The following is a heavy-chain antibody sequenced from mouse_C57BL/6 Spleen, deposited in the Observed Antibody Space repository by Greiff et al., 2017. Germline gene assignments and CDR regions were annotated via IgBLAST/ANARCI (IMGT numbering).Heavy chain of an antibody. Sequence: EVQLQQSGPELVKPGASVKMSCKASGYTFTDYNMHWVKQSHGKSLEGIGYINPNNGGTSSNQKFKGKATLTVNKSSSTAYMELRSLTSEDSAVYYCAGWYDYGFAYWGQGTLVTVSA. V-gene: IGHV1-22*01. J-gene: IGHJ3*01. CDR2: INPNNGGT. D-gene: IGHD2-4*01. CDR3: AGWYDYGFAY. CDR1: GYTFTDYN.